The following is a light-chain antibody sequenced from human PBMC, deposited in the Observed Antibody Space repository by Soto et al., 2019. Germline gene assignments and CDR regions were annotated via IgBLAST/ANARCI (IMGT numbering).Light chain of an antibody. J-gene: IGLJ1*01. CDR3: SSYTTSNTV. CDR1: SSDGGDYKD. V-gene: IGLV2-14*01. CDR2: EVT. Sequence: QSALTQPASVSGSPGQSITISCTGTSSDGGDYKDVSGYQQHPGKAPKLMIYEVTYRPSGVSDRFSGSKSGNTASLTISGLQAEDEADYYCSSYTTSNTVFGPGTQVTVL.